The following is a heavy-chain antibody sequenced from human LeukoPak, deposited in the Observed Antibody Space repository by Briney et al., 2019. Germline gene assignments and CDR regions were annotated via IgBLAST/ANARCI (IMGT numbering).Heavy chain of an antibody. CDR2: VFYTGST. J-gene: IGHJ4*02. Sequence: SETLSLTCTVSLASISSGNYYSTWIRQPPGKGLEWIGYVFYTGSTNYNPSLKSRVSISIDTSRNQFSLKVNSVTAADTAVYYCARAPLGVHGPFDYWGQGAQVTVSS. D-gene: IGHD3-10*01. CDR3: ARAPLGVHGPFDY. V-gene: IGHV4-61*01. CDR1: LASISSGNYY.